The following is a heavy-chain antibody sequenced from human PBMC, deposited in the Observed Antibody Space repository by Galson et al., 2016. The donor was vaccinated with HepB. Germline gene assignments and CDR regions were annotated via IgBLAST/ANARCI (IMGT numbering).Heavy chain of an antibody. D-gene: IGHD5-12*01. CDR1: GHSFTRYT. V-gene: IGHV1-3*01. CDR3: ARSYSSYDHFYY. Sequence: SVQVSCKASGHSFTRYTIHWVRPAPGQRLEWMGWINAGNGNTKYSQKFQGRVTISRDKAASTAYMELSSLRSEDTTVYYCARSYSSYDHFYYWGQGTLVTVSS. J-gene: IGHJ4*02. CDR2: INAGNGNT.